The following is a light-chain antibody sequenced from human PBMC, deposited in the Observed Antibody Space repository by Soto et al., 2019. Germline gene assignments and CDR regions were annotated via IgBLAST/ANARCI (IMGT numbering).Light chain of an antibody. CDR3: QQYGSSPWT. V-gene: IGKV4-1*01. CDR1: QNVLYSSNNKNY. Sequence: DIVMTQSPDSLAVSLGERATINCKSSQNVLYSSNNKNYLSWYQQKPGQAPRLLIYGASSRATGIPDRFSGSGSGTDFTLTISRLEPEDFAVYYCQQYGSSPWTFGQGTKVEIK. CDR2: GAS. J-gene: IGKJ1*01.